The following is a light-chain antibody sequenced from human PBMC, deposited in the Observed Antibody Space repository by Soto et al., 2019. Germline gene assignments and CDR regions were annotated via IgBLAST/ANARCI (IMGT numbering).Light chain of an antibody. CDR3: QHYDNLLLT. CDR1: QDINTY. CDR2: AAS. J-gene: IGKJ4*01. V-gene: IGKV1-33*01. Sequence: DLQMTQSPSSLSASVGDRVTITCQASQDINTYLNWYQQKPGKAPNLRIYAASKFETGVPSRFSGGGSGTDFTFTVTSLQTEDSATYFCQHYDNLLLTFGGGTKVEL.